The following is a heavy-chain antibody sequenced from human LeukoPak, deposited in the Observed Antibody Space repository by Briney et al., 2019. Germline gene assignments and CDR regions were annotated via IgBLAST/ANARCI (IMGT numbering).Heavy chain of an antibody. CDR2: IYYSWST. Sequence: SQTLSLTCTVPGGSIRGYFWPWIRQPPGKGLEWIGYIYYSWSTNYNPSLKSRVTIAVETSKDQFSLRLSSVTAADAAVYYCAMAYISSWYYFDYWGQGTLVTVSS. CDR1: GGSIRGYF. V-gene: IGHV4-59*01. D-gene: IGHD6-13*01. J-gene: IGHJ4*02. CDR3: AMAYISSWYYFDY.